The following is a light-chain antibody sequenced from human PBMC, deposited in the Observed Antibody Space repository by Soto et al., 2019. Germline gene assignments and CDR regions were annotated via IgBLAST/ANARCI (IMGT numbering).Light chain of an antibody. V-gene: IGKV1-39*01. Sequence: DIQLTQSPSSLSASVGDRVTITCRASQSISNFLNWYQQRPGQAPKLLISSSSNVQSGVPSRFSGRGSGTDFTLTISGLQPEDAASYCCQQSYNTPRKFGQGTKVDIK. CDR3: QQSYNTPRK. CDR1: QSISNF. J-gene: IGKJ1*01. CDR2: SSS.